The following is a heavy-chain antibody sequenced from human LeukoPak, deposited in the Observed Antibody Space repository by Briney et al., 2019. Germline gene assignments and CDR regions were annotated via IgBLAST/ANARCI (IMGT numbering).Heavy chain of an antibody. CDR1: GFTFSSYS. CDR3: ARDRWEDDYFDY. CDR2: ISSSSSYI. J-gene: IGHJ4*02. V-gene: IGHV3-21*01. D-gene: IGHD1-26*01. Sequence: GGSLRLSCAASGFTFSSYSMTWARQAPGKGLEWVSSISSSSSYIYYADSVKGRFTISRGNAKNSLYLQMNSLRAEDTAVYYCARDRWEDDYFDYWGQGTLVTVSS.